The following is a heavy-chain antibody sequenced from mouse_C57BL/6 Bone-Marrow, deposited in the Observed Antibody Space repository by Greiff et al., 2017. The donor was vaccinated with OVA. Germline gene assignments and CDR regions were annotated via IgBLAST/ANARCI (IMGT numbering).Heavy chain of an antibody. D-gene: IGHD1-1*01. CDR2: IDPANGNT. CDR1: GFNIKNTY. J-gene: IGHJ3*01. Sequence: VQLQQSVAELVRPGASVKLSCTASGFNIKNTYMHWVKQRPEQGLEWIGRIDPANGNTKYAPKFQGKATITADTSSNTAYLQLSSLTSEDTAIYYCARSGAYYYGSRTAWFAYWGQGTLVTVSA. V-gene: IGHV14-3*01. CDR3: ARSGAYYYGSRTAWFAY.